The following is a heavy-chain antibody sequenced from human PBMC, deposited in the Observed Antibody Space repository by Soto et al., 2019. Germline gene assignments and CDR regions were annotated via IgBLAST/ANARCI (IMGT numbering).Heavy chain of an antibody. Sequence: GESLKISCKGSGYSFTSYWIGWVRQMPGKGLEWMGIIYPGDSDTRYSPSFQGQVTISADKSISTAYLQWSSLKASDTAMYYCARQSIAARLWRRSENYFDYWGQGTLVTVSS. J-gene: IGHJ4*02. CDR3: ARQSIAARLWRRSENYFDY. CDR1: GYSFTSYW. V-gene: IGHV5-51*01. D-gene: IGHD6-6*01. CDR2: IYPGDSDT.